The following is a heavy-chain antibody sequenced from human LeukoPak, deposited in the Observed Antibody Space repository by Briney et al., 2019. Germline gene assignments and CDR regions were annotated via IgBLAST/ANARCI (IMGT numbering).Heavy chain of an antibody. V-gene: IGHV4-34*12. D-gene: IGHD3-10*01. J-gene: IGHJ6*02. CDR3: ARQFGDYGESPYYYYYCGMDV. CDR1: GGSFSGYY. Sequence: SETLSLTCAVYGGSFSGYYWSWTRHPPGRGLECMGRIFYSGSPYCNPSLKSRVAISVDTSKNQYSLKLSSVTAADTAAYYCARQFGDYGESPYYYYYCGMDVWGQGTTVTV. CDR2: IFYSGSP.